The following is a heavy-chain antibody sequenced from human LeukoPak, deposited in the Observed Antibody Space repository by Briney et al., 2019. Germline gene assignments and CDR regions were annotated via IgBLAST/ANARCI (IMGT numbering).Heavy chain of an antibody. D-gene: IGHD3-22*01. J-gene: IGHJ5*02. CDR3: ARLYYYDAGGYPNP. CDR1: GGSFSGYY. Sequence: SETLSLTCAVYGGSFSGYYWSWIRQPPGKGLEWIGEIHHSGSTNYNPSLKSRATISVDTSKNQFSLKLRSVTAADTAVYYCARLYYYDAGGYPNPWGQGTLVTVSS. V-gene: IGHV4-34*01. CDR2: IHHSGST.